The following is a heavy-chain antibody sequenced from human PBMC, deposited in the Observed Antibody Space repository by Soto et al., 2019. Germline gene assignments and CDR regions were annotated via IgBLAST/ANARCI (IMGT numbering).Heavy chain of an antibody. CDR1: GFTFSSYS. CDR3: ARVSRSWNYGPFDY. D-gene: IGHD1-7*01. CDR2: ISSSSSYI. J-gene: IGHJ4*02. V-gene: IGHV3-21*01. Sequence: EVQLVESGGGLVKPGGSLRLSCAASGFTFSSYSMNWVRQAPGKGLEWVSSISSSSSYIYYADSVKGRFTISRDNAKNSLYLQMNSLRAEDTAVYYCARVSRSWNYGPFDYWGQGTLVTVSS.